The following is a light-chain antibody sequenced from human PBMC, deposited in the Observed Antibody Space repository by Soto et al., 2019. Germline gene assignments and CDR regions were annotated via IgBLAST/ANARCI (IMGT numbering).Light chain of an antibody. J-gene: IGKJ4*01. V-gene: IGKV3-11*01. CDR2: DAS. Sequence: SVLEMSPTTLCLSPGGKATPSRRASQSVSSYLAWYQQKPGQAPRLLIYDASNRATGIPARFSGSWSGTDFTLTISSLEPEDFAVYYCQQRSNWLTCGGGTKVDIK. CDR3: QQRSNWLT. CDR1: QSVSSY.